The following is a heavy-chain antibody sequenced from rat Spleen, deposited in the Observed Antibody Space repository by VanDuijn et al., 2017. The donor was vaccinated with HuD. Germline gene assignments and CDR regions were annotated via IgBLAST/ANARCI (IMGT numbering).Heavy chain of an antibody. V-gene: IGHV5-29*01. Sequence: EVQLVESDGGLVQPGRSLKLSCAASGFTVSDYYMAWVRQAPTKGLEWVATISFDGRNTYSRDSVKGRFTISRDNAKNTQYLQMDSLRSEDTATYYCARHAVRRPTDWYFDFWGPGTMVTVSS. CDR1: GFTVSDYY. CDR2: ISFDGRNT. D-gene: IGHD1-11*01. J-gene: IGHJ1*01. CDR3: ARHAVRRPTDWYFDF.